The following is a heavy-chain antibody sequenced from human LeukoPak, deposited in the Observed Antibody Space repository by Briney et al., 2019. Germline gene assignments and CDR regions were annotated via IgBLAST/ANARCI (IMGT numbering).Heavy chain of an antibody. CDR1: GYSFTNYW. CDR2: IYPGDSDT. V-gene: IGHV5-51*01. D-gene: IGHD6-13*01. CDR3: ARHRYSSSFDAFDI. Sequence: GESLKISCKGSGYSFTNYWISWVRQMPGKGLEWMGIIYPGDSDTRYSPSFQGQVTISADKSINTAYLQWSSLRASDTAIYYCARHRYSSSFDAFDIWGQGTMVTVSS. J-gene: IGHJ3*02.